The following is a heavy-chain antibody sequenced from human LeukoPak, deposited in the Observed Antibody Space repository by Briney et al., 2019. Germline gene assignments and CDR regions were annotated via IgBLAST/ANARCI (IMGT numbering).Heavy chain of an antibody. CDR2: ISWNSGSI. CDR1: GFTFDDYA. J-gene: IGHJ4*02. CDR3: AKDMGGSGTPFDY. Sequence: GRSLRLSCAASGFTFDDYAMHWVRQAPGKGLEWVSGISWNSGSIGYADSVKGRFTISRDNAKNSLYLQMNSLRAEDTALYYCAKDMGGSGTPFDYWGQGTLVTVSS. D-gene: IGHD3-10*01. V-gene: IGHV3-9*01.